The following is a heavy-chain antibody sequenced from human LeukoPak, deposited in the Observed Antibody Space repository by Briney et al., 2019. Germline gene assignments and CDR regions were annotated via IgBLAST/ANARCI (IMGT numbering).Heavy chain of an antibody. CDR3: ARDLVLMVYAQTNLRFDP. D-gene: IGHD2-8*01. Sequence: SVKVSCNASGGTFSSYAISRVRQAPGQGLEWMGGIIPIFGTANYAQKFQGRVTMTTDTSTSTAYMELRSLRSDDTAVYYCARDLVLMVYAQTNLRFDPWGQGTLVTVSS. J-gene: IGHJ5*02. CDR1: GGTFSSYA. V-gene: IGHV1-69*05. CDR2: IIPIFGTA.